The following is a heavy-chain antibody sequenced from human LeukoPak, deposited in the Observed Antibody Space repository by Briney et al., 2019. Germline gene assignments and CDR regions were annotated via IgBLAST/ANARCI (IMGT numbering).Heavy chain of an antibody. CDR2: IHYSGST. CDR3: TRHLDYYGSGSYEY. CDR1: GGSISGFH. D-gene: IGHD3-10*01. Sequence: SETLSLTCTVSGGSISGFHWSWIRQPRGKGLEWIGYIHYSGSTDYNPSLKSRVTISVDTSKNQFSLKLSSVTAADTAVYYCTRHLDYYGSGSYEYWGQGTLVTVSS. V-gene: IGHV4-59*08. J-gene: IGHJ4*02.